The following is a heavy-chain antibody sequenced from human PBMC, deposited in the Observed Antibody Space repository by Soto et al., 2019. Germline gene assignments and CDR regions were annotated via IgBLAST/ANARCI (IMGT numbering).Heavy chain of an antibody. V-gene: IGHV1-18*01. J-gene: IGHJ3*02. Sequence: ASVKVSCKASGYTFTSYGISWVRQAPGQGLEWMGWISAYNGNTNYAQKLQGRVTMTTDTSTSTAYMELRSLRSDDTAVYYCARCGYCSGGSCYSDDAFDIWGQGTMVTVSS. CDR3: ARCGYCSGGSCYSDDAFDI. CDR1: GYTFTSYG. CDR2: ISAYNGNT. D-gene: IGHD2-15*01.